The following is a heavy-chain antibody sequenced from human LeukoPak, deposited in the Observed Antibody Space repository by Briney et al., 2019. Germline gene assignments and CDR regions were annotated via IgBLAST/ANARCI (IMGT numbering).Heavy chain of an antibody. CDR1: GGSFSGYY. D-gene: IGHD2-2*01. V-gene: IGHV4-34*01. Sequence: SETLSLTCAVYGGSFSGYYWSWIRQPPGKGLEWIGEINHSGSTNYNPSIKSRVTISVDTSKNQFSLKLSSVTAADTAVYYCARGRKVVVVPAARGPHYYFDYWGQGTLVTVSS. J-gene: IGHJ4*02. CDR2: INHSGST. CDR3: ARGRKVVVVPAARGPHYYFDY.